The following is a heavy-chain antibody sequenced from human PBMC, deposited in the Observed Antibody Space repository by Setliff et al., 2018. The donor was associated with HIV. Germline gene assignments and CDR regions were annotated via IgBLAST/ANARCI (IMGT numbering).Heavy chain of an antibody. CDR3: ASMWKVGA. Sequence: GGSLRLSCAASGFTFSSYSMNWVRQAPGKGPEWVSCISSTGYTIYYADSVKGRFTISRDNAKNSLYLEMSSLRVEDTAVYFCASMWKVGAWGRGTLVTVSS. D-gene: IGHD1-26*01. CDR1: GFTFSSYS. V-gene: IGHV3-48*04. J-gene: IGHJ5*02. CDR2: ISSTGYTI.